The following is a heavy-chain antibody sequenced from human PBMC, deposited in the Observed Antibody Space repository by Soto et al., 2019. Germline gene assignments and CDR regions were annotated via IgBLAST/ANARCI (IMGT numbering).Heavy chain of an antibody. Sequence: QVQLQESGPGLVKPSQTLSLTCTVSGGSISSGGYYWSWIRQHPGKGLEWLGYIYYSGSTYYNPSLQSGLPISVDTAKNRFPLKLSSVPAADTAVYYCERQDGYNSYWGQGPLFTVSS. V-gene: IGHV4-31*03. D-gene: IGHD5-12*01. CDR2: IYYSGST. J-gene: IGHJ4*02. CDR1: GGSISSGGYY. CDR3: ERQDGYNSY.